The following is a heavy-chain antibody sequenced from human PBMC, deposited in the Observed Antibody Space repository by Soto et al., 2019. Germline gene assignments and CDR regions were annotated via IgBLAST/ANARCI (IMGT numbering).Heavy chain of an antibody. CDR3: AMGVVARSFYGMDV. Sequence: SQTLSLPCAISGDSVSSNSSACNCIRQSPSRGLEWLGRTYYRSKWYNDYAVSVKSRITINPDTSKNQFSLQLNSVTPEDTAVYYCAMGVVARSFYGMDVWGQGTTVTVSS. CDR2: TYYRSKWYN. J-gene: IGHJ6*02. D-gene: IGHD2-15*01. CDR1: GDSVSSNSSA. V-gene: IGHV6-1*01.